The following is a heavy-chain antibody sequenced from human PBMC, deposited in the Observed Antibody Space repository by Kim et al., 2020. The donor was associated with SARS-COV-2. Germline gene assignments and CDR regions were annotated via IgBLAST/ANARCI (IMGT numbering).Heavy chain of an antibody. Sequence: GGSLRLSCAASGFTFSDYYMSWIRQAPGKGLEWVSYISSSGSTIYYADSVKGRFTISRDNAKNSLYLQMNSLRAEDTAVYYCARDGKNYRKVSAAFDIWGQGTMVTVSS. CDR1: GFTFSDYY. D-gene: IGHD1-26*01. CDR2: ISSSGSTI. V-gene: IGHV3-11*01. CDR3: ARDGKNYRKVSAAFDI. J-gene: IGHJ3*02.